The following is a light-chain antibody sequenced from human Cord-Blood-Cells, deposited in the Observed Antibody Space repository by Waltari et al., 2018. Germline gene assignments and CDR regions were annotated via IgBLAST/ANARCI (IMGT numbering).Light chain of an antibody. Sequence: EIVLTQSPGTLSLSPGERATLSCRAIQSVSSSYLVWYQQKPGQAPRRLIYGASSRATGIPDRFSGSGSGTDFTITISRLEPEDFAVYYCQQYDSSPMYTFGQGTKLEIK. V-gene: IGKV3-20*01. J-gene: IGKJ2*01. CDR2: GAS. CDR1: QSVSSSY. CDR3: QQYDSSPMYT.